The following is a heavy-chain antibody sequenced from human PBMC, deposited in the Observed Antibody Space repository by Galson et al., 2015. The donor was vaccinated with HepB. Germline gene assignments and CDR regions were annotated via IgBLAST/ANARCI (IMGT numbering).Heavy chain of an antibody. J-gene: IGHJ4*02. CDR3: STQDRSGASCNYPF. V-gene: IGHV3-73*01. CDR2: IGRKANKYAT. D-gene: IGHD2-15*01. Sequence: SLRLSCAASGFTFSGSVVHWVRQASGKGLEWVGRIGRKANKYATAYAASVQGRFTISRDDSKNTAYLQMDSLKSEDTAVYYCSTQDRSGASCNYPFWGQGAQVTVSS. CDR1: GFTFSGSV.